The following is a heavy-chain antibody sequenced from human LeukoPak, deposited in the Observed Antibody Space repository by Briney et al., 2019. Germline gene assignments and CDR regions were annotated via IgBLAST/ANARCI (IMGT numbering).Heavy chain of an antibody. J-gene: IGHJ3*02. Sequence: GGSLRLSCAASGFTFYLHAMTWVRQAPGKGLEWVSTISGGTGVTYYADSVKGRFTISRDNSKNTLYLQMNSLRAEDTAVYYCARDVLRYFDWLGDAFDIWGQGTMVTVSS. CDR3: ARDVLRYFDWLGDAFDI. D-gene: IGHD3-9*01. CDR2: ISGGTGVT. CDR1: GFTFYLHA. V-gene: IGHV3-23*01.